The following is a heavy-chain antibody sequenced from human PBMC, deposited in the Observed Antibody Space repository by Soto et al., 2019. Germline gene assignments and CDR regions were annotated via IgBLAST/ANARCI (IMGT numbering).Heavy chain of an antibody. J-gene: IGHJ4*02. CDR3: ARGGSWYEY. D-gene: IGHD6-13*01. V-gene: IGHV1-2*02. Sequence: QVQLVQSGAEVKKPGASVKVSCKASGYTFIYYMHWVRQAPGQGLEWLGWINPTNGGTNYAPKFQGRVTMTRDTSITTVYLELSSLRSDDTAVYYCARGGSWYEYLGQGTLVTVSS. CDR1: GYTFIYY. CDR2: INPTNGGT.